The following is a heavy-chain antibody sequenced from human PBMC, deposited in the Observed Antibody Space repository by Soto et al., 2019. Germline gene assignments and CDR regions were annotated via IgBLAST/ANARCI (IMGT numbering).Heavy chain of an antibody. Sequence: GGSLRLSCAASGFTFSSYAMSWVRQAPGKGLEWVSAISGSGGSTYYADSVKGRFTISRDNSKNTLYLQMNSLRAEDTAVYYCANHVERYFDWLLFDYWGQGTLVTVSS. CDR1: GFTFSSYA. CDR3: ANHVERYFDWLLFDY. J-gene: IGHJ4*02. D-gene: IGHD3-9*01. V-gene: IGHV3-23*01. CDR2: ISGSGGST.